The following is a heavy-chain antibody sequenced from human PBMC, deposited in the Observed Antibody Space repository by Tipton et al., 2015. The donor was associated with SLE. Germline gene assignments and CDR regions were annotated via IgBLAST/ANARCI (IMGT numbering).Heavy chain of an antibody. Sequence: TLSLTCTVSGDSLGSGGKYWSWIRRHPGKGLEWIGYIYDSGTTHYNPSPESRLTLSGGTSKKQFSLRLSSVTAADTAVYYCARNVGLDFDSGVGWGPHYDFWGQGTLVTVSS. CDR1: GDSLGSGGKY. D-gene: IGHD3-22*01. CDR3: ARNVGLDFDSGVGWGPHYDF. J-gene: IGHJ4*02. V-gene: IGHV4-31*03. CDR2: IYDSGTT.